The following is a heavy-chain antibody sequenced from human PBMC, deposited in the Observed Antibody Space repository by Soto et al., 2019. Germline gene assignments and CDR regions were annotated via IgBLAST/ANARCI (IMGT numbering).Heavy chain of an antibody. CDR2: IYHSGST. Sequence: QLQLQESGSGLVKPSQTLSLTCAVSDGSISSGDYSWSWIRQPPGKGLEWIGYIYHSGSTYYSPSVKSRVTITVDRPNNQFSLKRSSGTAAGMAVFYCAIMSPTVCAALESWCQGTMVTVSS. CDR1: DGSISSGDYS. D-gene: IGHD4-17*01. V-gene: IGHV4-30-2*01. CDR3: AIMSPTVCAALES. J-gene: IGHJ3*02.